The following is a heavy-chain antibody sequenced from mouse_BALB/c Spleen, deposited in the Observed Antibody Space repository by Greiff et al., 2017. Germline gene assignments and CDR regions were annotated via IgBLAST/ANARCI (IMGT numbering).Heavy chain of an antibody. CDR3: ARHGGNSYYFDY. D-gene: IGHD2-1*01. Sequence: LVESGGDLVKPGGSLKLSCAASGFTFSSYGMSWVRQTPDKRLEWVATISSGGSYTYYPDSVKGRFTISRDNAKNTLYLQMSSLKSEDTAMYYCARHGGNSYYFDYWGQGTTLTVSS. CDR2: ISSGGSYT. J-gene: IGHJ2*01. V-gene: IGHV5-6*01. CDR1: GFTFSSYG.